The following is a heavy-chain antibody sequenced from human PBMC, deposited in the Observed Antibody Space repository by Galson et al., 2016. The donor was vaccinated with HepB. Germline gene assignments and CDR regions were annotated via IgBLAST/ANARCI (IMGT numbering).Heavy chain of an antibody. CDR1: GFTFSTYV. CDR2: TNGGGDTT. CDR3: ARRAGPGWGAFDM. J-gene: IGHJ3*02. D-gene: IGHD1-14*01. V-gene: IGHV3-23*01. Sequence: SLRLSCAASGFTFSTYVMNWVRQAPGKGLEWVSTTNGGGDTTYYADSVKGRFTISRDNSRNTLSLQMNSLRGEDTAVDYCARRAGPGWGAFDMWGQGKMVTVSP.